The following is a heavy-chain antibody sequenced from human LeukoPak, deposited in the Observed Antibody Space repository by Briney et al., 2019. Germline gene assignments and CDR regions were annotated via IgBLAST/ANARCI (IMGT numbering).Heavy chain of an antibody. CDR1: GGTFSSYA. CDR3: ARWGGAAAGIRVFDY. Sequence: LWASVKVSCKASGGTFSSYAISWVRQAPGQGLEWMGRIIPILGIANYAQKFQGRVTITADKSTSTAYMELSSLRSEDTAVYYCARWGGAAAGIRVFDYWGQGTLVTVSS. CDR2: IIPILGIA. V-gene: IGHV1-69*04. D-gene: IGHD6-13*01. J-gene: IGHJ4*02.